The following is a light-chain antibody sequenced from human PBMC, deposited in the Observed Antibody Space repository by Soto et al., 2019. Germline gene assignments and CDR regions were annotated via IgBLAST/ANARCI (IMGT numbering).Light chain of an antibody. CDR2: AAS. CDR3: QRFNSYPIT. Sequence: DIQLTQSPSFLSAYVGDRVAITCRASQDISSHLVWYQQKPGEAPQLLIFAASTLQSGVPSSFSGSGSETEFPLTINRLQPEDCATYYCQRFNSYPITFGQGTRVDIK. J-gene: IGKJ5*01. CDR1: QDISSH. V-gene: IGKV1-9*01.